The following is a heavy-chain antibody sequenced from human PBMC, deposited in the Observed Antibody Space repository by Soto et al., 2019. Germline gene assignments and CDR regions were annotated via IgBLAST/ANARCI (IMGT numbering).Heavy chain of an antibody. Sequence: RASVKVSCKASGFTFADSAVQWVRQARGQSLEWMGRSLVDSHNTKSGQKFTERVTISWDVSTSTAFMEQRSLRSEDTAVYYCATANNTSPFDYWAQGTLVPVSS. D-gene: IGHD1-26*01. J-gene: IGHJ4*02. CDR1: GFTFADSA. CDR3: ATANNTSPFDY. V-gene: IGHV1-58*01. CDR2: SLVDSHNT.